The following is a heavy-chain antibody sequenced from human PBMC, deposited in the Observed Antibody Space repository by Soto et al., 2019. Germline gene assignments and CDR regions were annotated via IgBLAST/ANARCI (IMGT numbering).Heavy chain of an antibody. J-gene: IGHJ4*02. V-gene: IGHV4-39*01. CDR2: IHYSGST. CDR3: ASRGAGFLEWLEVDF. CDR1: GGSISSSSYY. Sequence: QLQLQESGPGLVKPSETLSLTCTVSGGSISSSSYYWGWIRQPPGKGLEWIGSIHYSGSTYYNPSLKSRVTMSGDTSKNRVSVKLSCVTAADTAVYYCASRGAGFLEWLEVDFWGQGTLVTVSS. D-gene: IGHD3-3*01.